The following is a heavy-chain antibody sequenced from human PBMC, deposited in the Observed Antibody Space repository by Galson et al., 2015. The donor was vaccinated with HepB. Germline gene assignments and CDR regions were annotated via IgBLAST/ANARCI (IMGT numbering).Heavy chain of an antibody. CDR3: ARTFYGDYFLDY. CDR1: GFTFSGYS. Sequence: SLRLSCADSGFTFSGYSMNWVRQAPGKGLQWVSYISSTSSTIYYADSVKGRFTISRDIANNTLYLQMNSLRAEDTAFYYCARTFYGDYFLDYWGQGTLVTVSS. CDR2: ISSTSSTI. J-gene: IGHJ4*02. V-gene: IGHV3-48*01. D-gene: IGHD4-17*01.